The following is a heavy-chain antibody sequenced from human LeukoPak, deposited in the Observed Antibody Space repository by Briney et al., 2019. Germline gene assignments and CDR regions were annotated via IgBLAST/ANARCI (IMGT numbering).Heavy chain of an antibody. D-gene: IGHD6-13*01. CDR2: ISAYNGDT. CDR1: GYIFTSYS. J-gene: IGHJ3*02. V-gene: IGHV1-18*01. Sequence: ASVKVSCKASGYIFTSYSISWVRQAPGQGLEWMGWISAYNGDTNYVQKFQGRVTMTTDTSTSTAYMELRSLRFDDTAVYYCARDQSVRLLQTSSTYFKHVFAIWGQGSMVTVSS. CDR3: ARDQSVRLLQTSSTYFKHVFAI.